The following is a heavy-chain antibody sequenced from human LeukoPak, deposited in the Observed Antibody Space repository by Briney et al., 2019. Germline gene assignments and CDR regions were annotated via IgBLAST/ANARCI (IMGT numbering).Heavy chain of an antibody. J-gene: IGHJ4*02. Sequence: SETLSLTCAVYGGSFSGYYWSWIRQPPGKGLEWIGEINHSGSTNYNPSLKSRVTISVDTSKNQFSLKLSSVTAADTAVYYCASQGRSPSYWGQGTLVTDSS. CDR3: ASQGRSPSY. CDR2: INHSGST. CDR1: GGSFSGYY. D-gene: IGHD1-26*01. V-gene: IGHV4-34*01.